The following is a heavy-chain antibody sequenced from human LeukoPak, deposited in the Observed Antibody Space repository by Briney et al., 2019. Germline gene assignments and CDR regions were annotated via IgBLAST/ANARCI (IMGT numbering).Heavy chain of an antibody. Sequence: GRSLRLSCAASGFTFSSYGMHWVRQAPGKGLEWVAIILYDGSNNYYADSVKGRFSISRDNSKNTLYLQMNSLRAEDTAVYYCARDKDGMDVWGQGTTVTVSS. CDR1: GFTFSSYG. V-gene: IGHV3-33*01. CDR2: ILYDGSNN. CDR3: ARDKDGMDV. J-gene: IGHJ6*02.